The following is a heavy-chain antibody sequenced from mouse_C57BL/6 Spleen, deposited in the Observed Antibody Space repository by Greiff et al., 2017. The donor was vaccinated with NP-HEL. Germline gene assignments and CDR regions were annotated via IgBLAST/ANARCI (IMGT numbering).Heavy chain of an antibody. CDR2: IYPGDGDT. D-gene: IGHD2-3*01. Sequence: VQVVESGPELVKPGASVKISCKASGYAFSSSWMNWVKQRPGKGLEWIGRIYPGDGDTNYNGKFKGKATLTADKSSSTAYMQLSSLTSEDSAVYFCARGAYDYLDYWGQGTTLTVSS. V-gene: IGHV1-82*01. CDR1: GYAFSSSW. J-gene: IGHJ2*01. CDR3: ARGAYDYLDY.